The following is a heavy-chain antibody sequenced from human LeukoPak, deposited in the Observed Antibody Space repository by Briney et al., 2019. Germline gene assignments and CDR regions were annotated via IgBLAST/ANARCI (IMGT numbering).Heavy chain of an antibody. CDR2: ISAYNGNT. J-gene: IGHJ4*02. CDR1: GGTFSSYA. Sequence: ASVKVSCKASGGTFSSYAISWVRQAPGQGLEWMGWISAYNGNTNYAQKLQGRVTMTTDTSTSTAYMELRSLRSDDTAVYYCARDVSIAVAGDWGQGTLVTVSS. D-gene: IGHD6-19*01. V-gene: IGHV1-18*01. CDR3: ARDVSIAVAGD.